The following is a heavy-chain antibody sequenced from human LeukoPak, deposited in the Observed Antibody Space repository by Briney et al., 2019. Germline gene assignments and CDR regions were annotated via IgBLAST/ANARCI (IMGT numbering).Heavy chain of an antibody. Sequence: QPGGSLRLSCAASGFSVNRNFMTWVRQAPGKGLEWVSLIFGGGGTYYPDSVKGRFTISRDNSRNTLYPQMNSLRAEDTAMYYCTSSSPNYGSGSYYNYWGQGTLVTVSP. J-gene: IGHJ4*02. CDR1: GFSVNRNF. V-gene: IGHV3-53*01. CDR2: IFGGGGT. D-gene: IGHD3-10*01. CDR3: TSSSPNYGSGSYYNY.